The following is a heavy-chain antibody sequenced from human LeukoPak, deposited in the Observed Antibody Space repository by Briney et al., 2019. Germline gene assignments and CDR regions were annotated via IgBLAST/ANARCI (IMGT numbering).Heavy chain of an antibody. CDR1: GFTFSSYE. V-gene: IGHV3-48*03. Sequence: GGSLRLSCATSGFTFSSYEMNWVRQAPGKGLEWISYITTSGTSTYYADSVKGRFTISRDNGKTALSLQMNSLRAEDTAVYYCVVHSATSCYWGQGTLVTLSS. D-gene: IGHD1-26*01. J-gene: IGHJ4*02. CDR3: VVHSATSCY. CDR2: ITTSGTST.